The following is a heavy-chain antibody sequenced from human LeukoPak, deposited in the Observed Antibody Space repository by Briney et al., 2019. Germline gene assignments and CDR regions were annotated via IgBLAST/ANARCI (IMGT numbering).Heavy chain of an antibody. Sequence: ASVKVSCKASGYTFTSYDINWVRQATGQGLEWMGWMNPNSGNTGYAQKFQGRVTMTRNTSISTAYMELSRLTSDDTAVYYCARGEMITFGGVIVISTFDIWGQGTTVTVS. D-gene: IGHD3-16*02. CDR3: ARGEMITFGGVIVISTFDI. CDR1: GYTFTSYD. V-gene: IGHV1-8*01. J-gene: IGHJ3*02. CDR2: MNPNSGNT.